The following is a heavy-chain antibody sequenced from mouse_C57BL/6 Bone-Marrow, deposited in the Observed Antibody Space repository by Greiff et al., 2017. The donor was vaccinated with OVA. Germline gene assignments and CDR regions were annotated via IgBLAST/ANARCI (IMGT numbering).Heavy chain of an antibody. J-gene: IGHJ2*01. CDR2: IYPGSGNT. CDR3: AREALWDVYYIGY. CDR1: GYTFTDYY. Sequence: VQLQESGAELVRPGASVKLSCKASGYTFTDYYINWVKQRPGQGLEWIARIYPGSGNTYYNEKFKGKATLTAEKSSSTAYMQLSSLTSEDSAVYFCAREALWDVYYIGYWGQGTTLTVSS. D-gene: IGHD4-1*01. V-gene: IGHV1-76*01.